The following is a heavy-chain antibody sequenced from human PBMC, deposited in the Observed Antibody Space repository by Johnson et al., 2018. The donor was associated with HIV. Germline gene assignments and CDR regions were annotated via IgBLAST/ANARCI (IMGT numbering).Heavy chain of an antibody. D-gene: IGHD3-22*01. V-gene: IGHV3-66*01. Sequence: VQLVESGGGVVQPGGSLRLSCAASGFTVSSNYMNWVRQAPGKGLEWVSVIYSGGSTYYADSVKGRFTISRDNSKNTLYLQMNSLRAEDTAVYYCARCYYDSGGYADAFDIWGQGTVVTVSP. CDR2: IYSGGST. CDR3: ARCYYDSGGYADAFDI. J-gene: IGHJ3*02. CDR1: GFTVSSNY.